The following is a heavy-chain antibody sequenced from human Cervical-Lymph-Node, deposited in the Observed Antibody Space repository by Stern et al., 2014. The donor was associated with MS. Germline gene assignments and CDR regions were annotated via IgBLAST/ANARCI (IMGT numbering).Heavy chain of an antibody. CDR2: IYPGDSDT. CDR1: GYTFTHSW. CDR3: ARSTTTRDNFKY. Sequence: EVQLVESGAEVKKPGESLKISCKGSGYTFTHSWIGWVRQMPGKGLEWMGIIYPGDSDTRYSPSFQGQVTISADKSISTTYLQGSSLKSSDTAMYYCARSTTTRDNFKYWGQGTLVTVSS. J-gene: IGHJ4*02. V-gene: IGHV5-51*03. D-gene: IGHD4-17*01.